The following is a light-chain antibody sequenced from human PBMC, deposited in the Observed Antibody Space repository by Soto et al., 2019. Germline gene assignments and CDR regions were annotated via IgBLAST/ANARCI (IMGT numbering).Light chain of an antibody. V-gene: IGKV3-15*01. J-gene: IGKJ1*01. CDR2: GAH. CDR1: QSVSSN. CDR3: QQYNNWPPWT. Sequence: EIVMTQSPATLSVSPGERATLSCRASQSVSSNLAWYQQKPGQAPRLLIYGAHTRATGIPARFSGSGSGTEFTHTISNLQSEDFAVYYCQQYNNWPPWTFGQGTKVEIK.